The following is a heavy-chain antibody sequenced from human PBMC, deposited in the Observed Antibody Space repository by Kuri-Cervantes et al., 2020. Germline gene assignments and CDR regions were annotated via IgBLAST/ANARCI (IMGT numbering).Heavy chain of an antibody. CDR2: ISSSSSTI. D-gene: IGHD4-17*01. CDR1: GFTFSSYS. Sequence: GESLKISCAASGFTFSSYSMNWVRQAPGKGLEWVSYISSSSSTIYYADSVKGRFTISRDNSKSTLYLQVDSLRAEDTAVYYCARGDDDYGDYEYYFDYWGQGTLVTVSS. V-gene: IGHV3-48*01. J-gene: IGHJ4*02. CDR3: ARGDDDYGDYEYYFDY.